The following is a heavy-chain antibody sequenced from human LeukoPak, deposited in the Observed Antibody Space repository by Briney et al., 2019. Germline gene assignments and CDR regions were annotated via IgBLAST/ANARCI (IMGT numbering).Heavy chain of an antibody. J-gene: IGHJ4*02. CDR3: ARSKRRGYSSSWYDY. Sequence: GGSLRLSCAASGFTFSDYNMRWIRQAPGKGLEWVSYISSSGSTIYYADSVKGRFTISRDNAKNSLYLQMNSLRAEDTAVYYCARSKRRGYSSSWYDYWGQGTLVTVSS. D-gene: IGHD6-13*01. V-gene: IGHV3-11*01. CDR1: GFTFSDYN. CDR2: ISSSGSTI.